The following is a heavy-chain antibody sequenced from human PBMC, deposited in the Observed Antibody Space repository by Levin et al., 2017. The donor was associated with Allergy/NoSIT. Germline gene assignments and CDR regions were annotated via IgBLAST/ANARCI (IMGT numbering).Heavy chain of an antibody. D-gene: IGHD4-11*01. Sequence: ASVKVSCKASGYTFTSYDINWVRQATGQGLEWMGWMNPNSGNTGYAQKFQGRVTMTRNTSISTAYMELSSLRSEDTAVYYCARVADYSNSNIWVYYFDYWGQGTLVTVSS. CDR1: GYTFTSYD. J-gene: IGHJ4*02. V-gene: IGHV1-8*01. CDR2: MNPNSGNT. CDR3: ARVADYSNSNIWVYYFDY.